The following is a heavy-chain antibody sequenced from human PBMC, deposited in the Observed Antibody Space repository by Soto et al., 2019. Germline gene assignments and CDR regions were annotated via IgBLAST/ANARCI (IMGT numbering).Heavy chain of an antibody. CDR2: ISAYNGNT. CDR1: GYTFTSYG. V-gene: IGHV1-18*01. CDR3: ARNYYDSSGYLGLYYYYGMDV. J-gene: IGHJ6*02. D-gene: IGHD3-22*01. Sequence: ASVKVSCKASGYTFTSYGISWVRQAPGQGLEWMGWISAYNGNTNYAQELQGRVTMTTDTSTSTAYMELRSLRSDDTAVYYCARNYYDSSGYLGLYYYYGMDVWGQGTTVTVSS.